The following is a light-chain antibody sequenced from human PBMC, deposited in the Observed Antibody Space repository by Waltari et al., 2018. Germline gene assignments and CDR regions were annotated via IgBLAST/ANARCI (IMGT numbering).Light chain of an antibody. V-gene: IGLV2-14*01. CDR2: EVS. CDR3: SSYTSSSTLV. CDR1: SSDVGGYNY. Sequence: QSALTQPASVSGSPGQSITIPCTGTSSDVGGYNYVSWYQQHPGKAPKLMIYEVSNRPSGVSNRLSCSKSGNTASLTISGLQAEDEADYYCSSYTSSSTLVFGTGTKVTVL. J-gene: IGLJ1*01.